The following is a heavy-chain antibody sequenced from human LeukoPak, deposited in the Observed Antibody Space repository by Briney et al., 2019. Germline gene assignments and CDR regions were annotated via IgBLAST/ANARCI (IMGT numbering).Heavy chain of an antibody. V-gene: IGHV4-59*01. CDR1: GGSISSYY. J-gene: IGHJ4*02. D-gene: IGHD6-19*01. CDR3: ARVSKQWLEYYFDY. Sequence: PSETLSLTCTVSGGSISSYYWSWIRQPPGKGLEWIGYIYYSGSTNYNPSLKSRVTISVDTSKNQFSLKLSSVTAADTAVYYCARVSKQWLEYYFDYWGQGTLVTVSS. CDR2: IYYSGST.